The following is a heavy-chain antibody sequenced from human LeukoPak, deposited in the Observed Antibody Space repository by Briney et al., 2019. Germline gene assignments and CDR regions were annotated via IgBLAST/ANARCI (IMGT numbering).Heavy chain of an antibody. Sequence: GGSLRLSCAASGFTFNSYCMVWFRQAPGKGLVWVSCINPVGSWILHADSMKGRFPISRDYARNTLYLQMNSMGVEDTGMYYCARYEQRRGGTASDPWSQGTLVTVSS. D-gene: IGHD2-21*02. CDR1: GFTFNSYC. CDR3: ARYEQRRGGTASDP. J-gene: IGHJ5*02. CDR2: INPVGSWI. V-gene: IGHV3-74*01.